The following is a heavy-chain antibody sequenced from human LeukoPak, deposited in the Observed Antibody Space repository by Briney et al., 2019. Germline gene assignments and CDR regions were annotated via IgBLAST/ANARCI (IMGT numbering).Heavy chain of an antibody. CDR3: AREASFYCSSTSCYGSGALDWFDP. J-gene: IGHJ5*02. V-gene: IGHV1-69*13. CDR2: IIPIFGTA. CDR1: GGTFSSYA. Sequence: SVKVSCKASGGTFSSYAISWVRQAPGQGLEWMGGIIPIFGTANYAQRFQGRVTITADESTSTAYMELSSLRSEDTAVYYCAREASFYCSSTSCYGSGALDWFDPWGQGTLVTVSS. D-gene: IGHD2-2*01.